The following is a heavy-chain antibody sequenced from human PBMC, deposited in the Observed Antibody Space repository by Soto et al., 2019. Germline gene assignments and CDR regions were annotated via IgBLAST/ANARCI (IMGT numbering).Heavy chain of an antibody. V-gene: IGHV3-13*01. CDR1: GFPFSSYD. J-gene: IGHJ6*02. CDR3: ARHRSGSRVEV. Sequence: GWYLSVSCAASGFPFSSYDFHWVRLTTGKRLEWVSAIGKAGDTHYPDSVKGRFTISKENAKNSLYLQMNSLRASDTAVYFCARHRSGSRVEVWSHVITVT. D-gene: IGHD3-10*01. CDR2: IGKAGDT.